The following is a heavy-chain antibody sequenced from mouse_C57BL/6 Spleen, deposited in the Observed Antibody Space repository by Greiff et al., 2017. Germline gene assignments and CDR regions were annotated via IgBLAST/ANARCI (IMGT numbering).Heavy chain of an antibody. CDR2: IYPGDGDT. J-gene: IGHJ3*01. CDR3: ARSANWEFAY. V-gene: IGHV1-82*01. CDR1: GYAFSSSW. Sequence: QVTLKVSGPELVKPGASVKISCKASGYAFSSSWMNWVKQRPGKGLEWIGRIYPGDGDTNYNGKFKGKATLTADKSSSTAYMQLSSLTSEDSAVYFCARSANWEFAYWGQGTLVTVSA. D-gene: IGHD4-1*01.